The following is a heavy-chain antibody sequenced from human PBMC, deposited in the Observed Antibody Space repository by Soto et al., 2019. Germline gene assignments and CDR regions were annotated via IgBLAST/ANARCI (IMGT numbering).Heavy chain of an antibody. CDR1: GGTFSSYA. Sequence: QVQLVQSGAEVKKPGSSVKVSCKASGGTFSSYAISWVRQAPGQGLEWMGGIIPIFGTANYAQKFQGRVTITADESTSTAYMELSSLRSEDTAVYYCARVLLGYCSGGSCYGHYYFDYWGQGTLVTVSS. D-gene: IGHD2-15*01. V-gene: IGHV1-69*01. CDR2: IIPIFGTA. CDR3: ARVLLGYCSGGSCYGHYYFDY. J-gene: IGHJ4*02.